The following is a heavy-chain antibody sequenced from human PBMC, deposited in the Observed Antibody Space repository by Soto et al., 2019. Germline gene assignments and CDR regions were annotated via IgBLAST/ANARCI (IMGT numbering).Heavy chain of an antibody. CDR3: AKNQGVELVPLATVEWFDP. J-gene: IGHJ5*02. D-gene: IGHD1-1*01. Sequence: GGSLRLSCAASGFIFENFGISWVRQAPGKGLEWISSISGSGFKKYYADSVKGRFTISRDNSKSTVYLELNNLSAEDTAVYHCAKNQGVELVPLATVEWFDPWGQRSVVTVCS. CDR1: GFIFENFG. V-gene: IGHV3-23*01. CDR2: ISGSGFKK.